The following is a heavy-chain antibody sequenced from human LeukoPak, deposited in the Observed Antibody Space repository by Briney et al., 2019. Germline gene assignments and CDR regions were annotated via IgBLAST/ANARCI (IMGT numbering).Heavy chain of an antibody. J-gene: IGHJ4*02. Sequence: GASVKVSCKASGYTFTNYGVNWVRQAPGQGLEWMGWINPNSGGTNYAQKFQGRVTMTRDTSISTAYMELSRLRSDDTAVYYCARDQIAVAAFDYWGQGTLVTVSS. CDR3: ARDQIAVAAFDY. V-gene: IGHV1-2*02. CDR2: INPNSGGT. D-gene: IGHD6-19*01. CDR1: GYTFTNYG.